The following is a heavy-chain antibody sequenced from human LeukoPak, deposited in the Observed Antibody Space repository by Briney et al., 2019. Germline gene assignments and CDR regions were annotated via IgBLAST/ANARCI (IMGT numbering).Heavy chain of an antibody. CDR3: AKDHQGYWADSFDY. D-gene: IGHD6-13*01. CDR2: ISGSGGST. CDR1: GFTFTSYA. Sequence: GGSLRLSCAASGFTFTSYAMTWVRQAPGKGLEWVSAISGSGGSTYFADSVKGRFTVSRDNSKDTLYLQMNSLRAEDTAVYYCAKDHQGYWADSFDYWGQGTLVTVSS. V-gene: IGHV3-23*01. J-gene: IGHJ4*02.